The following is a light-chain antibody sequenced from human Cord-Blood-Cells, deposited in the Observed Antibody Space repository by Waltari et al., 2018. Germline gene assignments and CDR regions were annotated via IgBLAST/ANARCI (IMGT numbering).Light chain of an antibody. CDR3: QQSYSTPQT. CDR1: QSISSY. V-gene: IGKV1-39*01. J-gene: IGKJ1*01. CDR2: AAS. Sequence: DIQMTPSPSSLSASDGDSVPHTCPASQSISSYLNWYQQKPGKAPKLLIYAASSLQSGVPSRFSGSGSGTDFTLTISSLQPEDFATYYCQQSYSTPQTFGQGTKVEIK.